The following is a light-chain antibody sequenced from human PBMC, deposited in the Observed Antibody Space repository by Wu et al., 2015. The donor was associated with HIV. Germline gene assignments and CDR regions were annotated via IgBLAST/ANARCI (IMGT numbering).Light chain of an antibody. CDR3: QQSYNTPLYS. CDR2: AAS. V-gene: IGKV1-39*01. J-gene: IGKJ2*03. CDR1: QNIGSY. Sequence: DIQMTQSPSSLSASVGDRVTITCRASQNIGSYLSWYQQKPGKAPKLLIYAASNLESGVPSRFSGSQSGTDFTLTISSLQPDDFATYYCQQSYNTPLYSFGRGTKLEIK.